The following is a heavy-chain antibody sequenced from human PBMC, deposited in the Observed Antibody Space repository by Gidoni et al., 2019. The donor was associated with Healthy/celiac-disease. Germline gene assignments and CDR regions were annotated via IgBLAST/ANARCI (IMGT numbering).Heavy chain of an antibody. Sequence: EVQLVESGGGLVKPGGSLRLSCAASGFTFSRYSMNWVRQAPGKGLEWVSSISSSSSYIYYADSVKGRFTISRDNAKNSLYLQMNSLRAEDTAVYYCARVRAAGVYYYYGMDVWGQGTTVTVSS. V-gene: IGHV3-21*01. CDR2: ISSSSSYI. CDR1: GFTFSRYS. CDR3: ARVRAAGVYYYYGMDV. D-gene: IGHD6-13*01. J-gene: IGHJ6*02.